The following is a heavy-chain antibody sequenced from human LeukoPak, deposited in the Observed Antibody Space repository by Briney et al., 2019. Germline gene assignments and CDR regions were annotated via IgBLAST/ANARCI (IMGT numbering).Heavy chain of an antibody. D-gene: IGHD4-17*01. V-gene: IGHV3-20*04. CDR2: LNWSGRKT. J-gene: IGHJ4*02. Sequence: GGSLRLSCAAPGFKFDDRGLSWVRQAPAKDLAWVSGLNWSGRKTGYAGSVKGRLSSSRDNSKNVVVLQMNSLRVEDTAFYYSARSASVAADYDLDSWGQGTLVTVPS. CDR3: ARSASVAADYDLDS. CDR1: GFKFDDRG.